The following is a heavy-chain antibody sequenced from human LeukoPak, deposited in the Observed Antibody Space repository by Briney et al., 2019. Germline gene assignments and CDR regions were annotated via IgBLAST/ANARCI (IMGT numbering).Heavy chain of an antibody. CDR1: EFSVGSNY. CDR2: IYSGGST. CDR3: AREVYDSSGNAFDI. Sequence: GGSLRLSCAASEFSVGSNYMTWVRQAPGKGLEWVSLIYSGGSTYYADSVKGRFTISRDNSKNTLYLQMNSLRAEDTAVYYCAREVYDSSGNAFDIWGQGTMVTVSS. D-gene: IGHD3-22*01. V-gene: IGHV3-66*01. J-gene: IGHJ3*02.